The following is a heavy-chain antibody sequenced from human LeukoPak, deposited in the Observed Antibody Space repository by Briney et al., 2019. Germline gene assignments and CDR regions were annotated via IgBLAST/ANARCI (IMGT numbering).Heavy chain of an antibody. Sequence: SETLSLTCTVSGGSISSTSYYWGWIRQPPGKGLEWIGSIDYSGSTYYNPSLRSRVTISVDTSKNQFSLKLSSVTAADTAVYYCARSVISGGSWLGEYYFDYWGQGTLVTVSS. CDR2: IDYSGST. CDR1: GGSISSTSYY. J-gene: IGHJ4*02. CDR3: ARSVISGGSWLGEYYFDY. D-gene: IGHD2-15*01. V-gene: IGHV4-39*01.